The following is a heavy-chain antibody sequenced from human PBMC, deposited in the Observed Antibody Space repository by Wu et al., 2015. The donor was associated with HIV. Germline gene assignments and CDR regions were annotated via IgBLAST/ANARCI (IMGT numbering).Heavy chain of an antibody. CDR3: ARDKGIVGTTNGFFAY. D-gene: IGHD1-1*01. Sequence: QVQLVQSGAEVRKPGASVIVSCKASGYTFTRHGVSWVRQAPGQGLEWMGWISAYNGDTYSAQKLQGRVTMTTDTSTSTAYMELRSLRSDDTAVYYCARDKGIVGTTNGFFAYWGQGTLVTVSS. J-gene: IGHJ4*02. CDR2: ISAYNGDT. V-gene: IGHV1-18*01. CDR1: GYTFTRHG.